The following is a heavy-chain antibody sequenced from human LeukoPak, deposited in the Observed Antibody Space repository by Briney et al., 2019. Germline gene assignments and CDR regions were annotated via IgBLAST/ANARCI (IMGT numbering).Heavy chain of an antibody. Sequence: SETLSLTRTVSGGSISSYYWSWIRQPPGEGLEWIGYIYYSGSTNYNPSLKSRVTISVDTSKNQFSLKLSSVTAADTAVYYCARLRRREYYFDYWGQGTLVTVSS. D-gene: IGHD3-10*01. CDR3: ARLRRREYYFDY. V-gene: IGHV4-59*01. CDR1: GGSISSYY. J-gene: IGHJ4*02. CDR2: IYYSGST.